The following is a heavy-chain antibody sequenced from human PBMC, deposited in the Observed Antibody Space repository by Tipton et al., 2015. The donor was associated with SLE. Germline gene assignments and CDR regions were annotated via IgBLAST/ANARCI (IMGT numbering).Heavy chain of an antibody. J-gene: IGHJ3*01. CDR2: INHSGST. CDR1: GGSFSGYY. CDR3: ARVQFYDFWTGYQH. D-gene: IGHD3-3*01. V-gene: IGHV4-34*01. Sequence: TLSLTCAVYGGSFSGYYWSWIRQPPGKGLEWIGEINHSGSTNYNPSLKSRVTISVDTSKNQFSLKLSSVTAADTAVYYCARVQFYDFWTGYQHWGQGTMVTVSS.